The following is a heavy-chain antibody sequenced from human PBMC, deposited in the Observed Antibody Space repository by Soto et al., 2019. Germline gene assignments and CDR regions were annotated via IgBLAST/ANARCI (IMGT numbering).Heavy chain of an antibody. CDR3: ARNRRETGDFDY. CDR1: GYAFSTYD. CDR2: MNPDSGDT. J-gene: IGHJ4*02. Sequence: QVQLVQSGAEVKKPGASVRVSCKASGYAFSTYDINWMRQAPGQGLEWLGWMNPDSGDTGYAQKFQGRVTVTMTTSISAAYMELSSLTPQDTAVYYCARNRRETGDFDYWGQGTLVTVSS. V-gene: IGHV1-8*01. D-gene: IGHD7-27*01.